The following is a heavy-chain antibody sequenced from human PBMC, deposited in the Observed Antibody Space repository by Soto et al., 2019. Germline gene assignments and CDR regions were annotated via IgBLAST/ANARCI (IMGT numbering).Heavy chain of an antibody. CDR2: IYHTATT. CDR1: GGSISRSSW. Sequence: SETLSLTCAVSGGSISRSSWWSWVRQPPGKGLEWIGEIYHTATTTYNPSLKNRVTISVDASKSQFYLKLRSVTAADTAVYYCARGMAEEQIFYYFDYWGQGALVTVSS. V-gene: IGHV4-4*02. CDR3: ARGMAEEQIFYYFDY. J-gene: IGHJ4*02. D-gene: IGHD3-9*01.